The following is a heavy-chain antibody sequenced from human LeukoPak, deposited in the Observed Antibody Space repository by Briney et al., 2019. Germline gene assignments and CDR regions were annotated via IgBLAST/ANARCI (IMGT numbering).Heavy chain of an antibody. J-gene: IGHJ4*02. D-gene: IGHD1-14*01. V-gene: IGHV3-48*01. CDR2: ISSSSTTI. CDR1: GFTFSSYS. CDR3: AKATGYLL. Sequence: GGSLRLSCAASGFTFSSYSMMWVRQAPGKGLEWVSYISSSSTTIHYADSVKGRFTISRDNSENTLFLRMNSLRAEDTAVYYCAKATGYLLWGQGTLVIVSS.